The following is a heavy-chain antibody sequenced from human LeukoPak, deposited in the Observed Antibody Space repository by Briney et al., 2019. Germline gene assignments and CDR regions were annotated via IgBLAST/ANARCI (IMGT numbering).Heavy chain of an antibody. J-gene: IGHJ4*02. V-gene: IGHV1-69*05. D-gene: IGHD4-17*01. Sequence: SVKVSCKASGGTFSSYAISWVRQAPGQGLEWMGRIIPIFGTANYTQKFQGRVTITTDESTSTAYMELSSLRSEDTAVYYCARVASHGDYDYFDYWGQGTLVTVSS. CDR3: ARVASHGDYDYFDY. CDR2: IIPIFGTA. CDR1: GGTFSSYA.